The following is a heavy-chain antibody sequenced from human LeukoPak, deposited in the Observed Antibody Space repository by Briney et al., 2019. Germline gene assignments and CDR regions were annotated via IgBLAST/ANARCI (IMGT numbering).Heavy chain of an antibody. Sequence: SETLSLTCTVSGDSISSYYWSWIRQPPGKGLEWIGYIYNSETTNYNPSLESRVTISVDTSKNQFSLKLSSVTAADTAVYYCAGAAKWLPPDFDYWGQGTLVTVSS. D-gene: IGHD5-12*01. J-gene: IGHJ4*02. V-gene: IGHV4-59*01. CDR3: AGAAKWLPPDFDY. CDR1: GDSISSYY. CDR2: IYNSETT.